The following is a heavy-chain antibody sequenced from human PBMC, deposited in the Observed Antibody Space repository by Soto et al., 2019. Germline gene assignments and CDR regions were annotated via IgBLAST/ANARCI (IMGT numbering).Heavy chain of an antibody. CDR1: GYTFTSYD. V-gene: IGHV1-8*01. CDR3: ARGLRYYYDSSGYPIPSS. J-gene: IGHJ1*01. CDR2: MNPNSGNT. D-gene: IGHD3-22*01. Sequence: XSVKVSCKGSGYTFTSYDINWVRQATGQGLEWMGWMNPNSGNTGYAQKFQGRVTMTRNTSISTAYMELSSLRSEDTAVYYCARGLRYYYDSSGYPIPSSWGQGTLVTVSS.